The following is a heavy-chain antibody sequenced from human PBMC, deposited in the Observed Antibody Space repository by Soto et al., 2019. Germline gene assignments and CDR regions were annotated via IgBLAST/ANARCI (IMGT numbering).Heavy chain of an antibody. CDR2: IYYSGST. V-gene: IGHV4-59*01. Sequence: SETLSLTCTVSGGSISSYYWSWIRQPPGKGLEWIGYIYYSGSTNYNPSLKSRVTISVDTSKDQFSLKLSSVTAADTAVYYCAXSIDSSGWYIDYFDYWGQGTLVTVS. CDR1: GGSISSYY. D-gene: IGHD6-19*01. J-gene: IGHJ4*02. CDR3: AXSIDSSGWYIDYFDY.